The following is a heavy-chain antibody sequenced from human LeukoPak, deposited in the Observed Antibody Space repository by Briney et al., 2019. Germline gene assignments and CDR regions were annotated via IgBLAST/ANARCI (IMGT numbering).Heavy chain of an antibody. CDR1: GLTFSTYA. J-gene: IGHJ3*02. CDR2: IGAGGRFT. Sequence: EGSLRLSCAASGLTFSTYAMNWVRQAPGKGLEWVSVIGAGGRFTHYADSVEGRFTISSDKSKNTLFLQMNSLRVEDTALYYCVKESNAFDIWGQGTMVTVSS. CDR3: VKESNAFDI. V-gene: IGHV3-23*01.